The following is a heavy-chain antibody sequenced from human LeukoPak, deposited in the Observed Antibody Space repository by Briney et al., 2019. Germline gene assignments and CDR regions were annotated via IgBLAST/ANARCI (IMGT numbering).Heavy chain of an antibody. CDR2: INHSGST. V-gene: IGHV4-34*01. Sequence: SETLSLTCAVYGGSVSGYYWSWIRQPPGKGLEWLGEINHSGSTNYNPSLKSRVTISVDTSKNQFSLKLSSVTAADTAVYYCARGPHCSSTSCYWIYFDYWGQGTLVTVSS. CDR1: GGSVSGYY. J-gene: IGHJ4*02. D-gene: IGHD2-2*01. CDR3: ARGPHCSSTSCYWIYFDY.